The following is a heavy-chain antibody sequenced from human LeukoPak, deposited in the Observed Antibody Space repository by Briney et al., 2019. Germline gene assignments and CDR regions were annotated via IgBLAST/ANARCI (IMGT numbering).Heavy chain of an antibody. CDR2: ISSSSSYT. D-gene: IGHD3-10*01. CDR1: GFSFSDYY. V-gene: IGHV3-11*03. Sequence: PGGSLRPSCATPGFSFSDYYMSWIRPAPGKGLEWVSYISSSSSYTNYADSLKGRFTIARDNAKNSLYLQMNSLRAEDTAVYYCAAFYYSAFFDYWGLGTLVTVSS. J-gene: IGHJ4*02. CDR3: AAFYYSAFFDY.